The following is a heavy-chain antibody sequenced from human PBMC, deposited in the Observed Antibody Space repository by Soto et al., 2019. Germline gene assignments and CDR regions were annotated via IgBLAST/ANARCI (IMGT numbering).Heavy chain of an antibody. D-gene: IGHD3-22*01. V-gene: IGHV3-23*01. J-gene: IGHJ6*02. CDR3: AKVYYYDSSGYYYVSYYYYGMDV. CDR1: GFTFSSYA. CDR2: IRGSGGST. Sequence: EVQLLESGGGLVQPGGSLRLSCAASGFTFSSYAMSWVRQAPGKGLEWVSAIRGSGGSTYYADSVKGRFTISRDNSKNTLYLQMNSLRAEDTAVYYCAKVYYYDSSGYYYVSYYYYGMDVWGQGTTVTVSS.